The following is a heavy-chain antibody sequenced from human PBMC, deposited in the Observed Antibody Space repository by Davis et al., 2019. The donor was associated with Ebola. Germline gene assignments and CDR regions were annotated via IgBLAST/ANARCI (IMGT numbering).Heavy chain of an antibody. D-gene: IGHD3-9*01. V-gene: IGHV1-18*01. CDR2: ISAYNGNT. CDR3: ARDILRDWSDV. Sequence: ASVKVSCKASGYTFTSYGISWVRQAPGQGLEWMGWISAYNGNTNYAQKLQGRVTMTTDTSTSTAYMELTRLTSEDTAVYYCARDILRDWSDVWGLGTLVIVSS. CDR1: GYTFTSYG. J-gene: IGHJ5*02.